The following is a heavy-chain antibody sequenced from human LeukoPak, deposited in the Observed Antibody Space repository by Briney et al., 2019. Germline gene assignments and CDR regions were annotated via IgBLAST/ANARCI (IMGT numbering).Heavy chain of an antibody. J-gene: IGHJ3*02. D-gene: IGHD2-15*01. CDR3: ARDCSGGSCYGAFDI. CDR2: IYDSGST. V-gene: IGHV4-30-4*01. CDR1: GASIRSGDYY. Sequence: SETLSLTCTVSGASIRSGDYYWSWIRQPPGKGLEWIGYIYDSGSTYYNPSLKSRITISVDTSENRFSLKLSSVTATDTAVYYCARDCSGGSCYGAFDIWGQGTMVTVSS.